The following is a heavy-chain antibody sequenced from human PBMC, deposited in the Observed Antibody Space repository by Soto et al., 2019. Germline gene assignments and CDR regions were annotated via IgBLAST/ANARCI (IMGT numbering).Heavy chain of an antibody. CDR1: GFTFSTYA. Sequence: GGSLRLSCAASGFTFSTYAMSWVRQAPGKGLEWVSAICGSGSTTYYTDSVKGRFTISRDNSKNTLYLQMNSLRAEDTAVYYCAKEVRISSYWGQGTLVTVSS. V-gene: IGHV3-23*01. J-gene: IGHJ4*02. D-gene: IGHD1-1*01. CDR3: AKEVRISSY. CDR2: ICGSGSTT.